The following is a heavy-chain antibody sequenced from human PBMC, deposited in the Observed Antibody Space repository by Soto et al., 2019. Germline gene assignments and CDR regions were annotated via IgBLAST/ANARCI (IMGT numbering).Heavy chain of an antibody. CDR2: IYYSGST. V-gene: IGHV4-39*01. J-gene: IGHJ5*02. CDR1: GGSISSSSYY. Sequence: QLQLQESGPGLVKPSETLSLTCTVSGGSISSSSYYWGWIRQPPGKGLEWIGSIYYSGSTYFNPSLKSRVTISVDTSKNQFSLKLSSVTAADTAVYYCARPLGGSGSYTTNWFDPWGQGTLVTVSS. D-gene: IGHD3-10*01. CDR3: ARPLGGSGSYTTNWFDP.